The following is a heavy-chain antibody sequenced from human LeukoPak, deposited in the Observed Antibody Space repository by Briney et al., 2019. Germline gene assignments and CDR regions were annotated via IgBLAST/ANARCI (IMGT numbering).Heavy chain of an antibody. D-gene: IGHD3-10*01. J-gene: IGHJ6*02. V-gene: IGHV4-39*01. CDR3: ARRISYGSGRYGMDV. CDR2: ISYSGNT. CDR1: GVSISNRNSY. Sequence: SETLSLTCTVSGVSISNRNSYWGWIRQSPGMGLEWIGTISYSGNTLYNPSLKSRITISMDTSKNQFSLRLNSVTAADTAVYFCARRISYGSGRYGMDVWGQGTTVTVSS.